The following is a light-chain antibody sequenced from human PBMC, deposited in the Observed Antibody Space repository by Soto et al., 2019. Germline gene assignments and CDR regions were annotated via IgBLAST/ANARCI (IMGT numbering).Light chain of an antibody. CDR2: AAS. Sequence: DIQMTQSPSSVSASVGDRVTFTCRASQNIGAWLAWYQQKPGKAPNLLIYAASSLQSGVPSRFSGSGSGTHFTLTISSLQPEDFGTYYCQQANSFPLTFGGGTKVELK. V-gene: IGKV1-12*01. J-gene: IGKJ4*01. CDR1: QNIGAW. CDR3: QQANSFPLT.